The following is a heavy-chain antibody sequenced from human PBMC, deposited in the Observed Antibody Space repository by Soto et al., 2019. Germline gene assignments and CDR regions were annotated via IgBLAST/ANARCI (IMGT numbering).Heavy chain of an antibody. D-gene: IGHD3-10*01. Sequence: QVQLVQSGAEVKKPGSSVKVSCKTSGVSFNNNGIGWVRQAPGHGLEWMGGVSPPFRTSNYARKFQGRISITADASTGTVNMELSSLTSEDTAQYYCARVLYYGSGSYSPYGMDVWSQGTTVTVSS. CDR2: VSPPFRTS. V-gene: IGHV1-69*01. CDR1: GVSFNNNG. J-gene: IGHJ6*02. CDR3: ARVLYYGSGSYSPYGMDV.